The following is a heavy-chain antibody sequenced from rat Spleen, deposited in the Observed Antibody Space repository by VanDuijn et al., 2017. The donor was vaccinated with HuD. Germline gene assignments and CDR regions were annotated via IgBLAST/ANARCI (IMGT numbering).Heavy chain of an antibody. Sequence: QVQLQESGPGLVQPSQTLSLTCTVSGFSLTDYHVHWVRQPPGKGLEWIATISSGGHTYYNSGLKSRLNISRDTSKSQVLLKMNSLQSEDTAMYFCASGIFDFWGQGVMVTVSS. D-gene: IGHD1-4*01. J-gene: IGHJ2*01. CDR1: GFSLTDYH. CDR3: ASGIFDF. V-gene: IGHV2S12*01. CDR2: ISSGGHT.